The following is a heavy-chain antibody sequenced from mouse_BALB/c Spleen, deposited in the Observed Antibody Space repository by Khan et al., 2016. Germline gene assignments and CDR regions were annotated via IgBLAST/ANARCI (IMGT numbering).Heavy chain of an antibody. CDR1: GFTFSNYW. V-gene: IGHV6-6*02. CDR3: TREGYVDD. J-gene: IGHJ2*01. CDR2: IRLKSNNYAT. Sequence: EVKLVESGGGLVQPGGSMKLSCVASGFTFSNYWMNWVRQSPEKGLEWVAEIRLKSNNYATHYAESVNGRFTISRDDSKRSVYLQLNNLRAEDTGIYYWTREGYVDDWGQGTTLTVAS. D-gene: IGHD2-14*01.